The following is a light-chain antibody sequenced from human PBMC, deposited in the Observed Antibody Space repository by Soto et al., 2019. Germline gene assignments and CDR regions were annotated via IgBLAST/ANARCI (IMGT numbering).Light chain of an antibody. V-gene: IGKV3-20*01. CDR1: XXXXSSY. J-gene: IGKJ1*01. CDR2: GAS. Sequence: EIVLTQSPGTXSXSPGEXATXSCRXXXXXXSSYLAWYQQKPGQAPRLLIYGASSRATGIPDRFSGSGSGTDFTLTISRLEPEDFAVYYCQQYGSSPWTFGQGTKVEIK. CDR3: QQYGSSPWT.